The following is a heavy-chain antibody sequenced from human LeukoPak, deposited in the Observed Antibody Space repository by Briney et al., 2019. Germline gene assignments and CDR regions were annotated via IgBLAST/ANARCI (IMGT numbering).Heavy chain of an antibody. CDR3: ARDLMGIAYRGAFYY. CDR2: ISGSGGST. Sequence: GGSLRLSCAASGFTFSTYGMSWVRQAPGKGLEWVSAISGSGGSTYYADSVKGRFTISRDNSKNTLYLQMNSLRAEDTAVYYCARDLMGIAYRGAFYYWGQGTLVTVSS. D-gene: IGHD6-13*01. CDR1: GFTFSTYG. J-gene: IGHJ4*02. V-gene: IGHV3-23*01.